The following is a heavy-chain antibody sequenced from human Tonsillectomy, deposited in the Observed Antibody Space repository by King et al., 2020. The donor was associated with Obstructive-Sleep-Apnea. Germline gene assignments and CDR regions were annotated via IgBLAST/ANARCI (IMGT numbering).Heavy chain of an antibody. CDR1: GGSISSSSYY. J-gene: IGHJ3*02. D-gene: IGHD5-24*01. Sequence: LQLQESGPGLVKPSETLSLTCTVSGGSISSSSYYWGWIRQPPGKGLEWIGSIYYSGSTYYNPSLKSRVTISVDTSKNQFSLKLSPVTAADTAVYYCARDEENDAFDIWGQGTMVTVSS. CDR2: IYYSGST. CDR3: ARDEENDAFDI. V-gene: IGHV4-39*07.